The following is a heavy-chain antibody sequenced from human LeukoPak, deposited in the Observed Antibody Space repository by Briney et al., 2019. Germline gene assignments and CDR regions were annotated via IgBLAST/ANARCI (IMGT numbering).Heavy chain of an antibody. V-gene: IGHV3-21*01. CDR1: GFTFSTYI. CDR2: IGTSTSYI. D-gene: IGHD1-26*01. J-gene: IGHJ6*03. Sequence: GGSLRLSCAASGFTFSTYIMNWVRQTPGKGLEWVSSIGTSTSYIYYADSVKGRFTISRDNAKNSLYLEMNSLRAEDTAVYYCAKGHGWEASYYYYYMDVWGKGTTVTISS. CDR3: AKGHGWEASYYYYYMDV.